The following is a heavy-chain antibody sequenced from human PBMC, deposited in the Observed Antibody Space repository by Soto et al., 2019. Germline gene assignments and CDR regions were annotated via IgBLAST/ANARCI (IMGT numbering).Heavy chain of an antibody. CDR1: GFTFSSYS. CDR2: ISSSSSYI. V-gene: IGHV3-21*01. J-gene: IGHJ4*02. CDR3: ARDKNDGDYGVDY. D-gene: IGHD4-17*01. Sequence: EVQLVESGGGLAKPGGSLRLSCAASGFTFSSYSMNWVPQALGKGPEWVSSISSSSSYIYYADSVKGRFTISRDNAKNSLYLQMNSLRAEDTAVYYCARDKNDGDYGVDYWGQATLVTVSS.